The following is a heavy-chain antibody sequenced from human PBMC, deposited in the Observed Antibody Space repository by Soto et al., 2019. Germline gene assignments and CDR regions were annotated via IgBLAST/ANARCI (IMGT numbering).Heavy chain of an antibody. CDR3: ARGGTYCSGGSCYSPFDY. D-gene: IGHD2-15*01. CDR1: GGSISSYY. Sequence: PSETLSLTCTVSGGSISSYYWSWIRQPAGKGLEWIGRIYTSGSTNYNPSLKSRVTMSVDTSKNQFSLKPSSVTAADTAVYYCARGGTYCSGGSCYSPFDYWGQGTLVTVSS. V-gene: IGHV4-4*07. J-gene: IGHJ4*02. CDR2: IYTSGST.